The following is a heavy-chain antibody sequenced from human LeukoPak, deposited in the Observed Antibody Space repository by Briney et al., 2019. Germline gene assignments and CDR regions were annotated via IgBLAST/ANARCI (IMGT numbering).Heavy chain of an antibody. Sequence: ASVKVSCKPSGYTFTGYYVHWMRQAPGQGLEWMGWINPNTGATISAQKFQGRVTMTRDTSINTAYMELSRLTSDDPAVYYCARERVGSGWPRPYYFEKWGQGSLVTVSS. CDR1: GYTFTGYY. J-gene: IGHJ4*02. CDR3: ARERVGSGWPRPYYFEK. V-gene: IGHV1-2*02. CDR2: INPNTGAT. D-gene: IGHD6-19*01.